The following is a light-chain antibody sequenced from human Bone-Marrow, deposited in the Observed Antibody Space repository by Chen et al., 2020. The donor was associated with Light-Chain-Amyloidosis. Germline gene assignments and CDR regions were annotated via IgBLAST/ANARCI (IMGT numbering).Light chain of an antibody. Sequence: QSALTQPASVSGSPGQSITISCTGNISDVGGYNYVSWYQQHPGKAPKLMIYEVINRPSGVSNRFSGSKSGNTASLTISGLQAEDGADYYCSSYTCSSTVVFGGGTKLTVL. CDR2: EVI. J-gene: IGLJ2*01. V-gene: IGLV2-14*01. CDR3: SSYTCSSTVV. CDR1: ISDVGGYNY.